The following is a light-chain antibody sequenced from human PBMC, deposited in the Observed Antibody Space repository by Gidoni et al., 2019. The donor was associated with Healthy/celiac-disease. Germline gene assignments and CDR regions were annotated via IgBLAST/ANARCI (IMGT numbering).Light chain of an antibody. V-gene: IGLV2-14*01. CDR2: EVS. Sequence: QSALTQPASVSGSPGQSITISCTGTSSDVGGYNYVSWYQQHPGKAPKLMIYEVSNRPSGVPDRFSGSKFGNTASLTISGLQAEDEADYYCSSYTSSSTRLFGGGTKLTVL. CDR3: SSYTSSSTRL. CDR1: SSDVGGYNY. J-gene: IGLJ2*01.